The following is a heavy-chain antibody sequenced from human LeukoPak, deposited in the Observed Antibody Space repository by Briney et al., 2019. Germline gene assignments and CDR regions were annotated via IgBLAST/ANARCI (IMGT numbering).Heavy chain of an antibody. CDR2: ISGSGGLT. Sequence: GGSLRLSCAVPGSIFSSYAMSWVRQAPGKGLEWVSVISGSGGLTYYADSVKGRFTISRDNSKNTLYLQMNSLRADDTAVYYCARDLRRDCSTTTCYAFDYWGQETLVTVSS. CDR1: GSIFSSYA. J-gene: IGHJ4*02. D-gene: IGHD2-2*01. CDR3: ARDLRRDCSTTTCYAFDY. V-gene: IGHV3-23*01.